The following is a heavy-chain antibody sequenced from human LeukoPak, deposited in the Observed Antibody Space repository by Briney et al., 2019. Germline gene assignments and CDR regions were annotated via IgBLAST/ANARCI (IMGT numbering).Heavy chain of an antibody. CDR2: VYAGGNT. V-gene: IGHV3-66*01. Sequence: GGSLRLSCAASGFAVSGNYMSWVRQAPGKGLEWVSVVYAGGNTYYVDSAKDRFIISRDNSKNTVFLQMNSLRDEDTAVYYCARGNVLVPGANHFDNWGQGTLVTVSS. D-gene: IGHD2-2*01. J-gene: IGHJ4*02. CDR3: ARGNVLVPGANHFDN. CDR1: GFAVSGNY.